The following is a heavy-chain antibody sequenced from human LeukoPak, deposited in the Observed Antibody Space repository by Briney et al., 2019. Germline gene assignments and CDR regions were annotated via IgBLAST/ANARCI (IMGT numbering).Heavy chain of an antibody. V-gene: IGHV3-48*03. CDR1: GFTFSSYE. D-gene: IGHD4-23*01. CDR3: ARDTYGGANS. Sequence: GGSLRLSCAASGFTFSSYEMNWVRQAPGKGLEWVSYISSSGSTIYYADSVKGRFTISRDNAKNSLYLQMNSLRPEDTAVYYCARDTYGGANSWGQGTLVTVSS. CDR2: ISSSGSTI. J-gene: IGHJ4*02.